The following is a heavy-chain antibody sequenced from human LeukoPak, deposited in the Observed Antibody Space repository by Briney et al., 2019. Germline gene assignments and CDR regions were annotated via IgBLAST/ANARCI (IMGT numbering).Heavy chain of an antibody. CDR1: GGSISSGDYY. J-gene: IGHJ5*02. CDR3: ASRHYYDSSGYEVFDP. V-gene: IGHV4-30-4*01. Sequence: PSETLSLTCTVSGGSISSGDYYWSWIRQPPGKGLEWIGYIYYSGSTYYNPSLKSRVTISVDTSKNQFSLKLSSVTAADTAVHYCASRHYYDSSGYEVFDPWGQGTLVTVSS. D-gene: IGHD3-22*01. CDR2: IYYSGST.